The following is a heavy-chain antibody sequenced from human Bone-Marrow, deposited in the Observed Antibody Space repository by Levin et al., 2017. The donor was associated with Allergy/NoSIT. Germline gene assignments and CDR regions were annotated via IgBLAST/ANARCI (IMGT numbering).Heavy chain of an antibody. V-gene: IGHV3-33*01. CDR3: ARPDKPIAAAGTNFDY. Sequence: GGSLRLSCAASGFTFSSYGMHWVRQAPGKGLEWVAVIWYDGSNKYYADSVKGRFTISRDNSKNTLYLQMNSLRAEDTAVYYCARPDKPIAAAGTNFDYWGQGTLVTVSS. CDR1: GFTFSSYG. J-gene: IGHJ4*02. D-gene: IGHD6-13*01. CDR2: IWYDGSNK.